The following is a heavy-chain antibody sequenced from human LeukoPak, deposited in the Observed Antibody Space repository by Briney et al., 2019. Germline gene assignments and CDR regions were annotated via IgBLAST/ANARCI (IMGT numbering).Heavy chain of an antibody. D-gene: IGHD3-16*02. J-gene: IGHJ3*02. Sequence: GESLRLSCAASGFTFSTYWMSWVRQAPGKRLEWVANIKRDGSEEYYVDSVKGRFTISRDNAKNSLYLQMNSLRAEDTAVYYCARDIEAFDIWGQGTMVTVSS. CDR1: GFTFSTYW. CDR2: IKRDGSEE. CDR3: ARDIEAFDI. V-gene: IGHV3-7*01.